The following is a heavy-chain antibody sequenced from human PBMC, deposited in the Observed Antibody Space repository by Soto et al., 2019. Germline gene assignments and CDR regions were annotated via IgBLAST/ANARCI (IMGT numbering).Heavy chain of an antibody. CDR2: IYYLGST. J-gene: IGHJ4*02. V-gene: IGHV4-59*01. D-gene: IGHD3-10*01. CDR1: GGSMSEYF. CDR3: ARDVYNGSGRPYPAY. Sequence: SETLSLTCSVSGGSMSEYFWSWIRQSPGKGLEWIGYIYYLGSTDYNPSLKSRVTISVDTSKRQFSLRLTSVTAADTAVYYCARDVYNGSGRPYPAYWYPGPQVTVSS.